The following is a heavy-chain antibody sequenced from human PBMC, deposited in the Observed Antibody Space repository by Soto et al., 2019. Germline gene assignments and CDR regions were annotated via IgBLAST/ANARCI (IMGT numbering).Heavy chain of an antibody. V-gene: IGHV1-18*04. J-gene: IGHJ5*02. CDR1: GYTFTSYG. CDR3: ARLTSIVVVPAAIVPSGWFDP. CDR2: ISAYNGNT. D-gene: IGHD2-2*02. Sequence: QVPLVQSGAEVKKPGASVKVSCKASGYTFTSYGISWVRQAPGQGLEWMGWISAYNGNTNYAQKLQGRVTMTTDTSTSTAYMELRSLRSDDTAVYYCARLTSIVVVPAAIVPSGWFDPWGQGTLVTVSS.